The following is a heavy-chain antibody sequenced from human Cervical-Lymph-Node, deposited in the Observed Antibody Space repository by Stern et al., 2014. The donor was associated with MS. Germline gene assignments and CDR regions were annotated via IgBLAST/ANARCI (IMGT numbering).Heavy chain of an antibody. Sequence: QAQLQESGPGLVKPSETLSLTCTVSGGYISSYYWSWIRQPPGKGLEWIGFIHNSGSPDCDPSLKSRVTILLDMSKNQFSLKMSSVTAADTAVYYCARAREWQNHYYYYGMDVWGQGTTVTVSS. CDR3: ARAREWQNHYYYYGMDV. D-gene: IGHD3-3*01. CDR2: IHNSGSP. V-gene: IGHV4-59*01. J-gene: IGHJ6*02. CDR1: GGYISSYY.